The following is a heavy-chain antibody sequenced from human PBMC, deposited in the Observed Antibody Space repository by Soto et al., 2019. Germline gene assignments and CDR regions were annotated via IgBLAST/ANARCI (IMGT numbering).Heavy chain of an antibody. CDR3: ARHGGYSFDY. V-gene: IGHV4-34*01. Sequence: SETLSLTCAVYSGSFSGYYWSWIRQPPGKGLEWIGEIYQGLSIVYNPSLKSRATISGDSSKNQFSLELTSVTAADTGVYYCARHGGYSFDYCSQGSLLTVST. CDR2: IYQGLSI. CDR1: SGSFSGYY. D-gene: IGHD3-16*01. J-gene: IGHJ4*02.